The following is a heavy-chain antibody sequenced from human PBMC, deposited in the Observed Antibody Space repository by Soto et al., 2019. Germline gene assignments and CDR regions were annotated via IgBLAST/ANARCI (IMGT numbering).Heavy chain of an antibody. Sequence: EVQLVESGGGLIQPGGSLRVSCAASGFIVSSNYMTWVRQAPGKGLEWVSVIYSGGTTYYADSVKGRFTISRDNSKNTLYLQMNSLRAEDTAVYYCARGFQAGYYVSWGQGTLVTVSS. J-gene: IGHJ5*02. CDR1: GFIVSSNY. CDR2: IYSGGTT. CDR3: ARGFQAGYYVS. V-gene: IGHV3-53*01. D-gene: IGHD1-26*01.